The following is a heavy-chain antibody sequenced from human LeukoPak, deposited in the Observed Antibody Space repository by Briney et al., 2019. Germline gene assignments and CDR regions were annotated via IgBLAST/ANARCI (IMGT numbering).Heavy chain of an antibody. J-gene: IGHJ5*02. CDR3: ARVAVARFDP. V-gene: IGHV4-39*01. CDR1: GGSISSGSYY. D-gene: IGHD6-19*01. Sequence: PSETLSLTCTVSGGSISSGSYYWGWIRQPPGKGLEWIGSISYSGSTYYNPSLKSRVTISVDTSKNQFSLMLSSVTAADTAVYYCARVAVARFDPWGQGTLVTVSS. CDR2: ISYSGST.